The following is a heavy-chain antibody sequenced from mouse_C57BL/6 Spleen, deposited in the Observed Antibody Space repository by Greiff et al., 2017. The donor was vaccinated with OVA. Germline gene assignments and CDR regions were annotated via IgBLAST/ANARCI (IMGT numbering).Heavy chain of an antibody. V-gene: IGHV5-4*01. CDR3: ARDGDIYYYGSSYVWFAY. D-gene: IGHD1-1*01. CDR1: GFTFSSYA. CDR2: ISDGGSYT. J-gene: IGHJ3*01. Sequence: EVQLQESGGGLVKPGGSLKLSCAASGFTFSSYAMSWVRQTPEKRLEWVATISDGGSYTYYPDNVKGRFTISRDNAKNNLYLQMSHLKSEDTAMYYCARDGDIYYYGSSYVWFAYWGQGTLVTVSA.